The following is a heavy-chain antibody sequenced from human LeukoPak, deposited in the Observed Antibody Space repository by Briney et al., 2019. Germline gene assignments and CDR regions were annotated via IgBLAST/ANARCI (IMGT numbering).Heavy chain of an antibody. Sequence: ASVKVSCKTSGYTFTMYGVSWVRQAPGRGLQWLGWISPRNGNTAYAQDLQGRVTLTTDTSPTTAYLALRSLKSDDTAIYFRARDLNYVTLGYNILADVGYYFDYWGQGSLVTVSS. D-gene: IGHD3-9*01. V-gene: IGHV1-18*01. CDR1: GYTFTMYG. J-gene: IGHJ4*02. CDR3: ARDLNYVTLGYNILADVGYYFDY. CDR2: ISPRNGNT.